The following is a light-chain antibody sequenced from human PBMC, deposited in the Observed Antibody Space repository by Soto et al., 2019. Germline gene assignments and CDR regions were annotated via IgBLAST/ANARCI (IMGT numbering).Light chain of an antibody. CDR3: QQYKDWPPLT. V-gene: IGKV3D-15*01. Sequence: EIVMTQSPVTLSASPGERVTLSCRASQSVNIKLAWYQQRPGQAPRVLIYGASNRASGIPDRFSGSGSGTDFTLNISSLEPDDFALYYCQQYKDWPPLTFGGGTRVEIK. CDR2: GAS. CDR1: QSVNIK. J-gene: IGKJ4*01.